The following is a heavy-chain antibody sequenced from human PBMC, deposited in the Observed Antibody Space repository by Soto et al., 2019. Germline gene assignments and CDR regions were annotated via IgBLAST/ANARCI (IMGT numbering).Heavy chain of an antibody. V-gene: IGHV4-4*09. CDR2: IYDSGRT. CDR3: AGDVRSGSYRFDY. D-gene: IGHD1-26*01. CDR1: DASIDSYY. J-gene: IGHJ4*02. Sequence: LSLTCTVSDASIDSYYWSWIRQPPGKGLEWIGHIYDSGRTTYNPSLKSRLTISVDRSKNQFSLKLSSMTAADTAIYYCAGDVRSGSYRFDYWGQGTLVTVS.